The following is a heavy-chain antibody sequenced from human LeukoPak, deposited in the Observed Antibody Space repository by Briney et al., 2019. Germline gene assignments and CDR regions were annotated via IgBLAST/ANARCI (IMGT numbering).Heavy chain of an antibody. V-gene: IGHV3-21*01. CDR3: ASLRSSSWYDHFDY. Sequence: GGSLRLSCAASGFTFNYYNMNWVRQAPGKALEWVSSITSSGAYIFYADSVKGRFTISRDNSKNTLYLQMNSLRAEDTAVYYCASLRSSSWYDHFDYWGQGTLVTVSS. J-gene: IGHJ4*02. CDR1: GFTFNYYN. CDR2: ITSSGAYI. D-gene: IGHD6-13*01.